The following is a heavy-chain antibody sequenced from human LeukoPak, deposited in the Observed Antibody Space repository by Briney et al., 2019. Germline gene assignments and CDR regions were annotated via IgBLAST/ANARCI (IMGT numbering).Heavy chain of an antibody. CDR2: ISNTGST. V-gene: IGHV4-59*01. Sequence: SQTLSLTCTVSGGSITYFYWNWIRQSPEKGLEWIGYISNTGSTNYNPSLKSRVAISVDTSQNQFSLNLSSVTAADTALYYCTRGFRSSFSDQWGQRTLVTVSS. J-gene: IGHJ4*02. D-gene: IGHD1-26*01. CDR1: GGSITYFY. CDR3: TRGFRSSFSDQ.